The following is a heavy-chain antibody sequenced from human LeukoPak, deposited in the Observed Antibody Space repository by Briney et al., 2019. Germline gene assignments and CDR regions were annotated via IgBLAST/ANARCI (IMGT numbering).Heavy chain of an antibody. J-gene: IGHJ6*03. CDR3: ARETRVGAARYYYYYMDV. CDR2: IYTSGST. V-gene: IGHV4-61*02. D-gene: IGHD1-26*01. CDR1: GGSISSGSYY. Sequence: PSQTLSLTCTVSGGSISSGSYYWSWIRQPAGKGLEWIGRIYTSGSTNYNPSLKSRVTISVDTSKNQFSLKLSSVTAADTAVYYCARETRVGAARYYYYYMDVWGKGTTVTISS.